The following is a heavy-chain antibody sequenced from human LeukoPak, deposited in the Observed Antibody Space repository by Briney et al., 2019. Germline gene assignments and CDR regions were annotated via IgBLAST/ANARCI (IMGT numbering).Heavy chain of an antibody. CDR1: GGSISGYY. CDR2: IYYSGST. CDR3: ARSYYGYHGSGSYYSLDY. Sequence: SETLSHTCTVSGGSISGYYWSWLRQPPGKGLEWIGNIYYSGSTNYNPSLKSRVTISVDTSKKQFSLKLSSVIAADTAVYYCARSYYGYHGSGSYYSLDYWGQGTLVTVS. J-gene: IGHJ4*02. V-gene: IGHV4-59*01. D-gene: IGHD3-10*01.